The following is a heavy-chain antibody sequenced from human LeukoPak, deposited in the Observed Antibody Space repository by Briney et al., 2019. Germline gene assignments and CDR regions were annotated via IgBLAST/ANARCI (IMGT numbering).Heavy chain of an antibody. J-gene: IGHJ6*02. CDR2: IYYSGRT. V-gene: IGHV4-59*01. CDR1: GGSISSYY. Sequence: SETLSLTCTVSGGSISSYYWSWIRQPPGKGLEWIGYIYYSGRTNCNPSLKSRVTISVDTSKNQFSLKVSSMTAADTAVYYCARILIYDSSGYYTGAYYGMDVWGQGTTVTVSS. D-gene: IGHD3-22*01. CDR3: ARILIYDSSGYYTGAYYGMDV.